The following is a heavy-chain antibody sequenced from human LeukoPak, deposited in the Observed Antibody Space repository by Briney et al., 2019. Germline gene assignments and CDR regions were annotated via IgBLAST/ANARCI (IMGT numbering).Heavy chain of an antibody. CDR2: ISYDGSNK. J-gene: IGHJ4*02. CDR1: GFTFSSYG. V-gene: IGHV3-30*18. Sequence: PGGSLRLSCAASGFTFSSYGMHWVRQAPGKGLEWVAVISYDGSNKYYADSVKGRFTISRDNSKNTLYLQMNSLRAEDTAVYYCAKEAPDIVATFDVGVDYWGQGTLVTVSS. CDR3: AKEAPDIVATFDVGVDY. D-gene: IGHD5-12*01.